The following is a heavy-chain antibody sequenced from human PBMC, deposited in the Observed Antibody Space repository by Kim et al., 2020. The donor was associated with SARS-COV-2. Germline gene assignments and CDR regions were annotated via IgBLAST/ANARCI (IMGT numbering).Heavy chain of an antibody. J-gene: IGHJ4*02. V-gene: IGHV3-64D*06. CDR1: GFTFSSYA. CDR3: VNGGGARTPYYFDY. CDR2: ISSNGCST. Sequence: GGSLRLSCSASGFTFSSYAMHWVRQAPGKGLEYVSAISSNGCSTYYADSVKGRFTISRDNSKNTLYLQMSRLRAEATAVYYCVNGGGARTPYYFDYWGQGTLVTVSS. D-gene: IGHD1-26*01.